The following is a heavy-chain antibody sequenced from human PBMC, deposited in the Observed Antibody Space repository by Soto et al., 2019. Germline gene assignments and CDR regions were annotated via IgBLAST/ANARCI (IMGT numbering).Heavy chain of an antibody. CDR1: GFTFSSYG. Sequence: ESGGGVVQPGRSLRLSCAASGFTFSSYGMHWVRQAPGKGLEWVAVIWYDGSNKYYADSVKGRFTISRDNSKNTLYLQMNILRAEDKAVYYCARDYDSSGYPRYYFDYWGQGTLVTVSS. V-gene: IGHV3-33*01. CDR2: IWYDGSNK. J-gene: IGHJ4*02. D-gene: IGHD3-22*01. CDR3: ARDYDSSGYPRYYFDY.